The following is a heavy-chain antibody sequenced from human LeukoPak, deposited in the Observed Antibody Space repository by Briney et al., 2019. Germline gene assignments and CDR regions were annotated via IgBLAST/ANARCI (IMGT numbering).Heavy chain of an antibody. D-gene: IGHD2-2*03. CDR3: AKDLDIVVVPAAVYFDY. CDR2: ISGSGGST. Sequence: QSGGSLRLSCAASGFTFSSYAMSWVRQAPGKGLEGVSAISGSGGSTYYADSVKGRFTISRDNSKNTLYLQMNSLRAEDTAVYYCAKDLDIVVVPAAVYFDYWGQGTLVTVSS. V-gene: IGHV3-23*01. CDR1: GFTFSSYA. J-gene: IGHJ4*02.